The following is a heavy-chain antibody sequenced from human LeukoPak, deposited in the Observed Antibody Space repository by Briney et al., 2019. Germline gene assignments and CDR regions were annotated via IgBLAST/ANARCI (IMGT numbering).Heavy chain of an antibody. CDR3: ARHLRAYSSSWYFDY. V-gene: IGHV5-10-1*01. CDR1: GYSFSSYW. J-gene: IGHJ4*02. CDR2: IAPSDSYT. Sequence: GESLKISCEGSGYSFSSYWIAWVRQMPGKGLEWVGRIAPSDSYTNYSPSFQGHVTISADKSINTAYLQWSSLKASDTAMYYCARHLRAYSSSWYFDYWGQGTLVTVSS. D-gene: IGHD6-13*01.